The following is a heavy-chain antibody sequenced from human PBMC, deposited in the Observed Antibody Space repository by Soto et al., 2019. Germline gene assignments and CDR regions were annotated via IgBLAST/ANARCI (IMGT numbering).Heavy chain of an antibody. Sequence: GASVKVSCKASGGTFSSYAISWVRQAPGQGLEWMGGIIPIFGTANYAQKFQGRVTITADESTSTAYMELSSLRSEDTAVYYCARVTRSYCGGDCLFKIYTTNWFDPWGQGTLVTVSS. CDR3: ARVTRSYCGGDCLFKIYTTNWFDP. D-gene: IGHD2-21*02. J-gene: IGHJ5*02. CDR1: GGTFSSYA. CDR2: IIPIFGTA. V-gene: IGHV1-69*13.